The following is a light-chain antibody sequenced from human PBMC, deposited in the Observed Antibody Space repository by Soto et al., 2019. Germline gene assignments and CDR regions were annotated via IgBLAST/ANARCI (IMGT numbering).Light chain of an antibody. J-gene: IGKJ1*01. CDR2: DAS. V-gene: IGKV1-13*02. CDR3: QQCNSYPRT. CDR1: QGISSA. Sequence: AIPLTQSPSSLSASVGDRVTISCRASQGISSALAWYQQKPGKAPKLLIYDASSLESGVPSRFSGSGSGTDFTLTISSLQPEDFATYYCQQCNSYPRTFGQGTKVEIK.